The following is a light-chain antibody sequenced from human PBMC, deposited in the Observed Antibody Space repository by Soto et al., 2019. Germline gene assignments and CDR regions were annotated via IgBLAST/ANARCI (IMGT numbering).Light chain of an antibody. Sequence: AIQVTQSPSSLYASVGDRVTMTCRASQDIRGALAWYQQKSGKPPILLIYDVSTLEGGVPSRFSGSGSGTEFTLTISSLQPEDFGTYYCQQFNSYPITFGHGTRLEIK. CDR3: QQFNSYPIT. CDR2: DVS. V-gene: IGKV1-13*02. CDR1: QDIRGA. J-gene: IGKJ5*01.